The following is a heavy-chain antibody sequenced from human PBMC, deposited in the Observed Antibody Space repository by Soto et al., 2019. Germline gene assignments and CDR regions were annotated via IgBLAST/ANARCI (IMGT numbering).Heavy chain of an antibody. CDR3: AADATAWQQMVPSDY. D-gene: IGHD2-8*01. V-gene: IGHV1-58*01. Sequence: SVKVSCKSSGFTFTSSPFQWGRQARGQRLEWIGWIAVGSGYTNYAQRFQDRVTLTRDMSTATTYMELSRLTSEDTAIYYCAADATAWQQMVPSDYWGQGTLVTV. CDR1: GFTFTSSP. CDR2: IAVGSGYT. J-gene: IGHJ4*02.